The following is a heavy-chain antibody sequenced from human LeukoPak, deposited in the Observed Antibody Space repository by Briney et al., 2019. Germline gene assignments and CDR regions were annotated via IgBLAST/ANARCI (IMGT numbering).Heavy chain of an antibody. D-gene: IGHD6-13*01. V-gene: IGHV3-33*01. CDR3: ARAGAAAGRYYFDY. CDR1: GFTFSSYG. Sequence: PGGSLRLSCAASGFTFSSYGMHWVRQAPGKGLEWVAVIWYDGSNKYYADSVKGRFTISRDNSKNTLYLQMNSLRAEDTAVYYCARAGAAAGRYYFDYWGQGTLVTVSS. CDR2: IWYDGSNK. J-gene: IGHJ4*02.